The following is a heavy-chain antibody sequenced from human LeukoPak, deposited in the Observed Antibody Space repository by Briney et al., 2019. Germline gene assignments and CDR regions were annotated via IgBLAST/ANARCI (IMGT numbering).Heavy chain of an antibody. D-gene: IGHD6-6*01. CDR3: ASTPPYYSSWVNWFDP. Sequence: ASVKVSCKASGGTFSSYAISWVRQAPGQGLEWMGGIIPIFGTANYAQKFQGRVTITADKSTSTAYMELSSLRSEDTAVYYCASTPPYYSSWVNWFDPWGQGTLVTVSS. CDR1: GGTFSSYA. J-gene: IGHJ5*02. CDR2: IIPIFGTA. V-gene: IGHV1-69*06.